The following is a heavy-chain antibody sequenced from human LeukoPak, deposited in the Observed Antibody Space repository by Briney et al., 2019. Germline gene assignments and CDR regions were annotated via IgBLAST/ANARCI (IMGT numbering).Heavy chain of an antibody. Sequence: ASVNVSCKTSHYTFSNYGIASVRQAPGQGVELMGWISDYNGNTKYAKKIQDRLTMATETSTHTAYRELTSLRSDATAVYYCARLGPETSEHFDFWGQGTLVTVSS. J-gene: IGHJ4*02. CDR3: ARLGPETSEHFDF. D-gene: IGHD7-27*01. CDR1: HYTFSNYG. CDR2: ISDYNGNT. V-gene: IGHV1-18*01.